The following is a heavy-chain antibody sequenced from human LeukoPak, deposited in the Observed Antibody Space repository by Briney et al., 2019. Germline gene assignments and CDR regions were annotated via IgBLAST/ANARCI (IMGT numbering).Heavy chain of an antibody. Sequence: ASVKVSCKASGYTFTSYAMNWVRQAPGQGLEWMGWINPNSGGTNYAQNQGRVTITRNTSISTAYMELSSLRSEDTAVYYCARGTPWGSSGYYYPFYFDYWGQGTLVTVSS. V-gene: IGHV1-8*03. J-gene: IGHJ4*02. CDR1: GYTFTSYA. CDR2: INPNSGGT. CDR3: ARGTPWGSSGYYYPFYFDY. D-gene: IGHD3-22*01.